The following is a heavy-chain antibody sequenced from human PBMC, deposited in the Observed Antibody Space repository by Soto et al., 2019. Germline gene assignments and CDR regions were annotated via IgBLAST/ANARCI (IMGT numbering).Heavy chain of an antibody. CDR2: IYYSGST. CDR1: GGSINNYY. J-gene: IGHJ4*02. V-gene: IGHV4-59*01. CDR3: ARRYGGNFDY. D-gene: IGHD1-26*01. Sequence: QVQLQESGPGLVKPSETLSLTCTVSGGSINNYYWSWIRQPPGKGLEWIGYIYYSGSTNYNPSLKSRVTISVDTSKNQFSLMLSSVTAADTAVYYCARRYGGNFDYWGQGTLVTVSS.